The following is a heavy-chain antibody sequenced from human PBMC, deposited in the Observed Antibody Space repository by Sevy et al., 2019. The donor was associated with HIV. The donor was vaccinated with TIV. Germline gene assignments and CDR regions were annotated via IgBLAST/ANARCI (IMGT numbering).Heavy chain of an antibody. CDR2: ISNSGTII. CDR3: ARDLPPSATTVAHFDY. D-gene: IGHD4-17*01. Sequence: GGSLRLSCAASGFTFSSYEMNWVRQAPGKGLEWVSYISNSGTIISYSDSVRGRFSISRDNARNSLYLQMNSLRAEDTAVYYCARDLPPSATTVAHFDYWGQGTLVTVSS. V-gene: IGHV3-48*03. J-gene: IGHJ4*02. CDR1: GFTFSSYE.